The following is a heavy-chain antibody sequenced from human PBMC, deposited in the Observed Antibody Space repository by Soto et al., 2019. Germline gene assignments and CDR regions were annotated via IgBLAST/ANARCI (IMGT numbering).Heavy chain of an antibody. CDR1: GASIRNYY. J-gene: IGHJ4*02. V-gene: IGHV4-59*01. Sequence: PSETLSLTCSVSGASIRNYYWHWVRQLPGKGLEWIGYVYTPDYTRYNSSLKSRVTISVDTSKSQFSLKLSSVTAADTAVYYCARGRVVSGTDYWGQGALVTVSS. D-gene: IGHD1-1*01. CDR2: VYTPDYT. CDR3: ARGRVVSGTDY.